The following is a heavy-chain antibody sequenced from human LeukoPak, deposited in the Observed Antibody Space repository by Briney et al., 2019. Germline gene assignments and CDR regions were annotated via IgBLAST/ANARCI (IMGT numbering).Heavy chain of an antibody. J-gene: IGHJ5*02. CDR2: ISAYNSNT. V-gene: IGHV1-18*01. Sequence: RASVKVSCKASGYTFTSYGISWVRQAPGQGLEWMGWISAYNSNTNYAQKLQGRVTMTTDTSTSTAYMELRSLRSDDTAVYYCARGVVRLGESWFDPWGQGTLVTVSS. D-gene: IGHD3-16*01. CDR3: ARGVVRLGESWFDP. CDR1: GYTFTSYG.